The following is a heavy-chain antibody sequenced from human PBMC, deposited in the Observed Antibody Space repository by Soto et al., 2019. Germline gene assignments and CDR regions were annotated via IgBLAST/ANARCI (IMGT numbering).Heavy chain of an antibody. V-gene: IGHV3-7*01. D-gene: IGHD4-17*01. J-gene: IGHJ4*02. CDR1: GFTFSSYW. CDR2: IKQDGSEK. CDR3: ARVYGDRRPVFDY. Sequence: GGSLRLSCAASGFTFSSYWMSWVRQAPGKGLEWVANIKQDGSEKYYVDSVKGRFTISRDNAKNSLYLQMNSLRAEDTAVYYCARVYGDRRPVFDYWGQGTLVTVSS.